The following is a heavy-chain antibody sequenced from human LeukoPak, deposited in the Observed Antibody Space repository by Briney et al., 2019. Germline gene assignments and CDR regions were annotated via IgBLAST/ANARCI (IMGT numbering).Heavy chain of an antibody. J-gene: IGHJ4*02. D-gene: IGHD6-19*01. Sequence: ASVKVSCKASAYTFSAYYMHWVRQAPGQGLEWMGWINPNNGGTNYAQKFQGRVTMTRDTSISTAYMKLSRLRSDDTAIYYCADEFGLKWLADWGQGTLVTVSS. V-gene: IGHV1-2*02. CDR2: INPNNGGT. CDR3: ADEFGLKWLAD. CDR1: AYTFSAYY.